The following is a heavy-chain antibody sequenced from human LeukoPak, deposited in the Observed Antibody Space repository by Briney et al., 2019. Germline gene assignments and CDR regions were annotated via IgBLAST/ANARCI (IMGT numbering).Heavy chain of an antibody. V-gene: IGHV4-4*02. J-gene: IGHJ3*02. CDR2: VYRSGTT. Sequence: KPSGTLSPTCVVSGASISDNNWWSWVRQPPGKGLEWIGEVYRSGTTNNNPSLQSRVTILVEKSKNQFSLKLSSVTAADTAVYYCARLQRVTMNAFDIWGQGTMVTVSS. CDR1: GASISDNNW. D-gene: IGHD3-22*01. CDR3: ARLQRVTMNAFDI.